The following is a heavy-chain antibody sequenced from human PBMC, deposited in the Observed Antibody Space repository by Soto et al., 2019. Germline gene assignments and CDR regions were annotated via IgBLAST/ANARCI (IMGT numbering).Heavy chain of an antibody. V-gene: IGHV4-39*01. CDR1: GGSIGNSRFY. CDR3: ARDFFDSSDYTTNWFDP. J-gene: IGHJ5*02. D-gene: IGHD3-22*01. Sequence: SQTLSLTCSVSGGSIGNSRFYWAWIRKPPGEGLEWIGSIYHTGNAYYNPSLKSRVTISVDTSKNQFSLKLTSVTAADAALYYCARDFFDSSDYTTNWFDPWGQGTLVNVSS. CDR2: IYHTGNA.